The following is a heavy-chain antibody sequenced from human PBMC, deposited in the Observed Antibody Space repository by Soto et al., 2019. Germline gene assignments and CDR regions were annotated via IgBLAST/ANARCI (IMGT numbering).Heavy chain of an antibody. CDR3: ARVPTMVLGDANWFDP. J-gene: IGHJ5*02. CDR2: IYYSGST. CDR1: GGSISSGGYY. Sequence: SETLSLTCTVSGGSISSGGYYWSWIRQHPGKGLEWIGYIYYSGSTYYNPSLKSRVTISVDTSKNQFSLKLSSVTAADTAVYYCARVPTMVLGDANWFDPWGQGTLVTVSS. V-gene: IGHV4-31*03. D-gene: IGHD3-10*01.